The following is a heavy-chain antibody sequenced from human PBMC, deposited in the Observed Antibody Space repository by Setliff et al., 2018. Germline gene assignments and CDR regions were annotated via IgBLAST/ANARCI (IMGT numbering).Heavy chain of an antibody. CDR3: ARLSVQKKANGWAYFDY. CDR1: GASINSGTYY. D-gene: IGHD6-19*01. V-gene: IGHV4-39*01. J-gene: IGHJ4*02. Sequence: SETLSLTCTVSGASINSGTYYWAWIRQPPGKGLEWIGSVSYSGYTYSNPFFKSRVTTSVDTSKSQFSLTLTSLTAADTAVYFCARLSVQKKANGWAYFDYWGLGTLVTVSS. CDR2: VSYSGYT.